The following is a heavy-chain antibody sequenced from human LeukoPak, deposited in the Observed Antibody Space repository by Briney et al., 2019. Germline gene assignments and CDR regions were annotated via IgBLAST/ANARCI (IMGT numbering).Heavy chain of an antibody. Sequence: GGSLGLSCAASGFTFSSYWMHWVRQAPGKGLVWVSRINSDGSSISYADSVKGRFTISRDNAKNTLYLQMNSLRAEDTAVYYCAREMAVAAKILDYWGQGTLVTVPS. D-gene: IGHD6-19*01. J-gene: IGHJ4*02. CDR3: AREMAVAAKILDY. CDR1: GFTFSSYW. V-gene: IGHV3-74*01. CDR2: INSDGSSI.